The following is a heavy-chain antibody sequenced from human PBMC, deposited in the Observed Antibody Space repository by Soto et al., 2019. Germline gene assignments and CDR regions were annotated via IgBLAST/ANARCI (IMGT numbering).Heavy chain of an antibody. CDR1: GFTFNTYD. CDR2: ISSSSSTI. V-gene: IGHV3-48*02. CDR3: ARASGYYATSGYYGTFYYYGMDV. J-gene: IGHJ6*04. D-gene: IGHD3-22*01. Sequence: PGGSLRLSCAASGFTFNTYDMNWVRQAPGMGLEWVSYISSSSSTIYYADSVRGRVTISRDNAKQFLYLQMNGLRDEDTAVYYCARASGYYATSGYYGTFYYYGMDVWGKGTTVTVSS.